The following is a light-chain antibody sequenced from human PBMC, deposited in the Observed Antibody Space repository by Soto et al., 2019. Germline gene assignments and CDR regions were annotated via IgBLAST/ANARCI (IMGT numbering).Light chain of an antibody. J-gene: IGKJ3*01. CDR1: QSISSTY. CDR2: GAS. Sequence: EIVLTQSPGSLSLSPGERATLSCRASQSISSTYIAWYQQKRGQAPRLLIFGASSRATGIPDRFSGSGSGTDFSLTISRLEPEDSAVYCCQQYVRSPYTVGPGTKVDIK. V-gene: IGKV3-20*01. CDR3: QQYVRSPYT.